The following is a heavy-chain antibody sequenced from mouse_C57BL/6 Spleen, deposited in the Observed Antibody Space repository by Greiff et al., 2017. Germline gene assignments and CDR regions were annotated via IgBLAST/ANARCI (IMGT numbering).Heavy chain of an antibody. Sequence: VQLQQSGAELVKPGASVKISCKASGYAFSSYWMNWVKQRPGKGLEWIGQIYPGDGDTNYNGKFKGKATLTADTSSSTAYMQLSSLTSEDSAVYFCARSNFLRYFDVWGTGTTVTVSS. J-gene: IGHJ1*03. CDR1: GYAFSSYW. CDR2: IYPGDGDT. CDR3: ARSNFLRYFDV. V-gene: IGHV1-80*01.